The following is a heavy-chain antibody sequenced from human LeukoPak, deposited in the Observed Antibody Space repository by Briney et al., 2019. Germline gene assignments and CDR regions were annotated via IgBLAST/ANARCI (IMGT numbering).Heavy chain of an antibody. CDR1: GGTFSSYA. Sequence: SVKFSCKASGGTFSSYAISWVRQAPGQGLEWMGGIIPIFGTANYAQKFQGRVTITADESTSTAYMELSSLRSEDTAVYYCARPAMITFGGVISHNWFDPWGQGTLVTVSS. J-gene: IGHJ5*02. CDR2: IIPIFGTA. CDR3: ARPAMITFGGVISHNWFDP. D-gene: IGHD3-16*02. V-gene: IGHV1-69*13.